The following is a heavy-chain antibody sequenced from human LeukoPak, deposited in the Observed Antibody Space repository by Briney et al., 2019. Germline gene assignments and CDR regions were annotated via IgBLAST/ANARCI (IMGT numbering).Heavy chain of an antibody. CDR2: IYSSGST. CDR3: ARDRCSSTSCYGYYYYYMDV. Sequence: PSETLSLTCTVSGGSISNYYWSWIRQPAGEGLEWIGRIYSSGSTNYNPSLKSRVTMSVDTSKNQFSLKLSSVTAADTAVYYCARDRCSSTSCYGYYYYYMDVWGKGTTVTVSS. CDR1: GGSISNYY. J-gene: IGHJ6*03. D-gene: IGHD2-2*01. V-gene: IGHV4-4*07.